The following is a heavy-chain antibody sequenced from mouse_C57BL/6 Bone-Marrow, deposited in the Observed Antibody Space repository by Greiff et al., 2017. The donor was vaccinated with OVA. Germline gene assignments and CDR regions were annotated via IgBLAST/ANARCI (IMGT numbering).Heavy chain of an antibody. CDR2: IYPGSGST. V-gene: IGHV1-55*01. Sequence: VQLQQPGAELVKPGASVKMSCKASGYTFTSYWITWVKQRPGQGLEWIGEIYPGSGSTNYNEKFKSKATLTVDTSSSTAYMQLSSLTSEDSAVYYCAVRGYSNYVAYYFDYWGQGTTLTVSS. J-gene: IGHJ2*01. CDR1: GYTFTSYW. CDR3: AVRGYSNYVAYYFDY. D-gene: IGHD2-5*01.